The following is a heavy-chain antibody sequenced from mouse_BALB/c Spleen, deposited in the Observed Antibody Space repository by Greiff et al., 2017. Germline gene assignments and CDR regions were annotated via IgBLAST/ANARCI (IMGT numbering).Heavy chain of an antibody. CDR2: INPSNGRT. V-gene: IGHV1S81*02. Sequence: QVQLQQSGAELVKPGASVKLSCKASGYTFTSYWMHWVKQRPGQGLEWIGEINPSNGRTNYNEKFKSKATLTVDKSSSTAYMQLSSLTSEDSAVYYCAREVRRSFDYWGQGTTLTVSS. J-gene: IGHJ2*01. D-gene: IGHD2-14*01. CDR1: GYTFTSYW. CDR3: AREVRRSFDY.